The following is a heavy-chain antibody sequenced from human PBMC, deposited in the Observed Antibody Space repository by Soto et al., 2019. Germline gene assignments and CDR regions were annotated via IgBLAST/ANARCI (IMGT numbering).Heavy chain of an antibody. CDR1: GGSISSYY. CDR3: ARWTNYYDSSGYYYVSAFDI. V-gene: IGHV4-59*01. Sequence: SETLSLTCTVSGGSISSYYWSWIRQPPGKGLEWIGYIYYSASTNYNPSLKSRVTISVDTSKNQFSLKLSSVTAADTAVYYCARWTNYYDSSGYYYVSAFDIWGQGTMVTVSS. D-gene: IGHD3-22*01. CDR2: IYYSAST. J-gene: IGHJ3*02.